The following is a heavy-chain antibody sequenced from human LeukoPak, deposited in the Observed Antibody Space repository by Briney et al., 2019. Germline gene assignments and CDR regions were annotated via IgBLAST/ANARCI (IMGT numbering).Heavy chain of an antibody. CDR2: IYASGTT. D-gene: IGHD4-17*01. CDR1: GGSIKSYY. V-gene: IGHV4-4*07. CDR3: ARGHSPVTTKVSYFQH. Sequence: SETLSLTRTVSGGSIKSYYWSWIRRPAGEGLEWLGHIYASGTTNYNPSLNSRVTILVDTSKNQFSLKLSSVTAADTAVYYCARGHSPVTTKVSYFQHWGQGTLVTVSS. J-gene: IGHJ1*01.